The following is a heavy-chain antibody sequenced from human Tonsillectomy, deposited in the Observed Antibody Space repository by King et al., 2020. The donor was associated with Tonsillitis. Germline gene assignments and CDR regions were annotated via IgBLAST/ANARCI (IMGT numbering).Heavy chain of an antibody. CDR2: IYSSGTT. D-gene: IGHD6-19*01. V-gene: IGHV4-61*02. CDR3: ARDLSLGGWSPLGY. Sequence: VQLQESGPRLVKPSQPLSLTCTVSGDSISSDSYSWSWIRRPAGEGLEWIGRIYSSGTTVYNPSLESRVTMSVDTSKNQFSLKLSSVTAADTAVYYCARDLSLGGWSPLGYWGQGTLVTVSS. CDR1: GDSISSDSYS. J-gene: IGHJ4*02.